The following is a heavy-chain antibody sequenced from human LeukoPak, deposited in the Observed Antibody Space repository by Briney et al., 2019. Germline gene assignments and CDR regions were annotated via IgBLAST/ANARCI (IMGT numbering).Heavy chain of an antibody. CDR1: GFTFSDYY. V-gene: IGHV3-11*01. D-gene: IGHD2-2*01. CDR2: ISSSGSTI. Sequence: GGSLRLSCAASGFTFSDYYMSWIRQAPGKGLEWVSYISSSGSTIYYADSVKGRFTISRDNAKNSLYLQMNSLRAEDTAVYYCARHGQCSSTSCYTYDFDYWGQGTLVTVSS. CDR3: ARHGQCSSTSCYTYDFDY. J-gene: IGHJ4*02.